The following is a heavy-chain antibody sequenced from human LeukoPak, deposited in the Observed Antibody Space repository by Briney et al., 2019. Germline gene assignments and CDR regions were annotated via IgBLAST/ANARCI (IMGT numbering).Heavy chain of an antibody. CDR2: ISQSGSTK. CDR1: GFTFSDYY. J-gene: IGHJ3*01. Sequence: GGSLRLSCAASGFTFSDYYMSWIRQAPGKGLEWVAYISQSGSTKKYTDSVKGRFTISRDNAENSLYLQLSSLRVEDMGIYYCARDGETATPWGLDLWGQGTMVTVSS. CDR3: ARDGETATPWGLDL. V-gene: IGHV3-11*04. D-gene: IGHD5-24*01.